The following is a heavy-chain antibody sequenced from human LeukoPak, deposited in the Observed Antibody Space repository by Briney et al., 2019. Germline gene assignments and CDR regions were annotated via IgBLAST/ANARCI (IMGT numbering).Heavy chain of an antibody. CDR3: ARASADNWFDP. J-gene: IGHJ5*02. V-gene: IGHV4-39*07. CDR1: GGSISNNSHY. Sequence: SETLSLTCTVSGGSISNNSHYWGWIRQPPGKGLEWIGSIYYSGSTYYNPSLKSRVTISVDTSKNQFSLKLSSVTAADTAMYYCARASADNWFDPWGQGTLVTVSS. CDR2: IYYSGST.